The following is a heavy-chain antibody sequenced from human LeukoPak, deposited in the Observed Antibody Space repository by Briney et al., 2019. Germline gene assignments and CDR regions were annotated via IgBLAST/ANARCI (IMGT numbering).Heavy chain of an antibody. CDR3: ARVAVSGYDKFEYFQH. V-gene: IGHV3-21*01. Sequence: PGGSLRLSCAASGFTFSSYSMNWVRQAPGKGLEWVSSISSSSSYIYYADSVKGRFTISRDNAKNSLYLQMNSLRAEDTAVYYCARVAVSGYDKFEYFQHWGQGTLVTVSS. J-gene: IGHJ1*01. CDR2: ISSSSSYI. CDR1: GFTFSSYS. D-gene: IGHD5-12*01.